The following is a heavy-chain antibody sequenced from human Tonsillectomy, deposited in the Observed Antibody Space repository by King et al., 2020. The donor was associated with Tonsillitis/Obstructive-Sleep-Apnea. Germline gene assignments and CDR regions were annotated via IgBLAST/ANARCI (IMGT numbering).Heavy chain of an antibody. D-gene: IGHD5-24*01. CDR1: GFKFGTFG. J-gene: IGHJ6*03. CDR3: ARDGYNSHYYFYMDG. V-gene: IGHV3-33*01. CDR2: IWIDGSNE. Sequence: VQLVESGGGVVQPGGSLRLSCEASGFKFGTFGMHWVRQAPGKGLEWVALIWIDGSNEYYADSVRGRFNISRDNSKNTLYLQLNTLRAEDTAVYYCARDGYNSHYYFYMDGWGTGTTVTVSS.